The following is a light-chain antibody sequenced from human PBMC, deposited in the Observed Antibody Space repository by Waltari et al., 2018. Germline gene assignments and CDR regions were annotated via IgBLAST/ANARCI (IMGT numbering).Light chain of an antibody. CDR1: SSDIGGYNY. J-gene: IGLJ2*01. CDR2: DVS. Sequence: QSALTQPASVSGSPGQSITISCTGTSSDIGGYNYVSWYQQLPGKAPKLMFYDVSNRPSGVSNRFSGSKSGNTASLTISGLQAEDEADYYCSSYTSSSTVVFGGGTKLTVL. V-gene: IGLV2-14*01. CDR3: SSYTSSSTVV.